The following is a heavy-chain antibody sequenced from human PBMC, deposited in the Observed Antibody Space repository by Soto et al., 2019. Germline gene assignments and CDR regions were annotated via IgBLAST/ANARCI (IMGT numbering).Heavy chain of an antibody. D-gene: IGHD3-3*01. J-gene: IGHJ6*02. CDR2: IIPIFGTA. Sequence: SLKVSCKASGGTFSSYAISWVRQAPGQGLEWMGGIIPIFGTANYAQKFQGRVTITADESTSTAYMELSSLRSEDTAVYYCARDRRSYYDFWSGYSRGRYYGMDVWGQGTTVTVSS. CDR1: GGTFSSYA. CDR3: ARDRRSYYDFWSGYSRGRYYGMDV. V-gene: IGHV1-69*13.